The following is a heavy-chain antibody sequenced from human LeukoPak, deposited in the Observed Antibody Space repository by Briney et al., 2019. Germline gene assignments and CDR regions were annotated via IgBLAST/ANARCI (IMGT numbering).Heavy chain of an antibody. D-gene: IGHD1-26*01. CDR1: GFTFSSYG. J-gene: IGHJ3*02. Sequence: GGTLRLSCAASGFTFSSYGMSWVRQAPGKGLEWVSAISGSGGSTYYADSVKGRFTISRDNAKNSLYLQMNSLRAEDTAVYYCARGIGGATPDAFDIWGQGTMVTVSS. CDR2: ISGSGGST. V-gene: IGHV3-23*01. CDR3: ARGIGGATPDAFDI.